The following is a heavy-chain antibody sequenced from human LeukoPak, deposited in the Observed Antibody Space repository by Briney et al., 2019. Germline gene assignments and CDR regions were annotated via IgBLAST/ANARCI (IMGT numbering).Heavy chain of an antibody. D-gene: IGHD1-26*01. CDR1: GFTFSRCA. Sequence: GGSLRLSCSASGFTFSRCAMHWVRQGPGKGLEYVSGINDYGSRTHYGDSAKGRFIISRDDSRNTVFLHMNNLRGDDTALYYCVKDLSGSYTFDYWGQGILVTVSS. V-gene: IGHV3-64D*09. J-gene: IGHJ4*02. CDR3: VKDLSGSYTFDY. CDR2: INDYGSRT.